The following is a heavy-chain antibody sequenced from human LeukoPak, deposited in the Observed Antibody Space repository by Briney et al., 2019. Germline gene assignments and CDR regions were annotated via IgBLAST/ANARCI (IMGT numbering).Heavy chain of an antibody. CDR3: ARHYDP. CDR1: AGSISSYY. J-gene: IGHJ5*02. CDR2: IYYTGST. Sequence: PSETLSLTCTVSAGSISSYYWSWIRQPPGKGLEWIAYIYYTGSTNYNPSLKSRVTISVDTSKNQFSLKLSSVTAADTAVYYCARHYDPWGQGTLVTVSS. V-gene: IGHV4-59*08.